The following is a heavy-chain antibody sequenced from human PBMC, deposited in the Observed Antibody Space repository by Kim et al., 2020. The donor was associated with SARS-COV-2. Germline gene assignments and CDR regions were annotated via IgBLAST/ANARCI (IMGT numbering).Heavy chain of an antibody. Sequence: GGSLRLSCAASGFTFSSYAMSWVRQAPGKGLEWVSAISGSGGSTYYADSVKGRFTISRDNSKNTLYLQMNSLRAEDTAVYYCAKDLAGRDQREGRQREVWFGDGPGGYWGQGTLVTVSS. D-gene: IGHD3-10*01. V-gene: IGHV3-23*01. CDR2: ISGSGGST. J-gene: IGHJ4*02. CDR1: GFTFSSYA. CDR3: AKDLAGRDQREGRQREVWFGDGPGGY.